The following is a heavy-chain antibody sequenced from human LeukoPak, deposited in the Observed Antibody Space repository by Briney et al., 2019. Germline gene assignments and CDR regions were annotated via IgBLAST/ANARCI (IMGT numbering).Heavy chain of an antibody. J-gene: IGHJ4*02. CDR1: GYTFTGYY. CDR3: AVYYCDSSGHSRSFDY. V-gene: IGHV1-2*06. Sequence: ASVKVSCKASGYTFTGYYMHWVRQAPGQGLEWMGRINPNSGGTNYAQKFQGRVTMTRDTSISTVYMELSRLRSDDTAVYYCAVYYCDSSGHSRSFDYWGQGTLVTVSS. CDR2: INPNSGGT. D-gene: IGHD3-22*01.